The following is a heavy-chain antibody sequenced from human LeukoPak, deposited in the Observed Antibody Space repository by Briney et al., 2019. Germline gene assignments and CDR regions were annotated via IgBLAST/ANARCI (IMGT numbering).Heavy chain of an antibody. V-gene: IGHV4-59*01. J-gene: IGHJ6*02. CDR3: ARGITTIPYYYYGMDV. CDR1: GGSISSYY. D-gene: IGHD3-22*01. CDR2: IYYSGST. Sequence: PSETLSLTCTVSGGSISSYYWSWIRQPPGKGLEWIGYIYYSGSTNYNPSLKSRVTISVDTSKNQFSLKLSSVIAADTAVYYCARGITTIPYYYYGMDVWGQGTTVTVSS.